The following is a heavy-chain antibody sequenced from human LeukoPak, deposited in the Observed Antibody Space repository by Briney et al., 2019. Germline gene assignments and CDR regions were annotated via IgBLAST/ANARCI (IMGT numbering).Heavy chain of an antibody. CDR3: ARPSNSGYDH. J-gene: IGHJ5*02. CDR2: IYPSDSDT. CDR1: GYTFSTNW. Sequence: GESLKISCKASGYTFSTNWIGWVRQMPGKGLEWMGIIYPSDSDTRCSPSFQGQVTISADKSISTTYLQWSSLKASDTAMYYCARPSNSGYDHWGQGALVTVSS. D-gene: IGHD5-12*01. V-gene: IGHV5-51*01.